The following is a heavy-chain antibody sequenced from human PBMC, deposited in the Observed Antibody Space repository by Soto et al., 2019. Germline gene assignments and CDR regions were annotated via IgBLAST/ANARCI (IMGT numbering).Heavy chain of an antibody. V-gene: IGHV4-39*01. CDR2: MYYSGST. D-gene: IGHD5-18*01. Sequence: QLQLQESGPGLVKPSETLSLTCTVSGGSISSSSYYWGWIRQPPGKGLEWIGTMYYSGSTYYNPSLKSRVTISVDTSKTQFSLKLSSVTAADTAVYYCARQYSYASRFFDYWGQGTLVTVSS. CDR3: ARQYSYASRFFDY. J-gene: IGHJ4*02. CDR1: GGSISSSSYY.